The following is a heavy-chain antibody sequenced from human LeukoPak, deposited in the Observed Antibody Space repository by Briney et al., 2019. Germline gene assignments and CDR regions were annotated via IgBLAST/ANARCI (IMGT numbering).Heavy chain of an antibody. CDR3: ARQGDAVVTDV. D-gene: IGHD4-23*01. CDR2: INPGDSDT. J-gene: IGHJ6*02. Sequence: GESLKISCKGSGYSFTNYWIGWVRQMPGKGLEWMAFINPGDSDTRYSPSFQGHVTISVDKSINTAYLQRGSLKASDTAMYYCARQGDAVVTDVWGQGTTVIVSS. CDR1: GYSFTNYW. V-gene: IGHV5-51*01.